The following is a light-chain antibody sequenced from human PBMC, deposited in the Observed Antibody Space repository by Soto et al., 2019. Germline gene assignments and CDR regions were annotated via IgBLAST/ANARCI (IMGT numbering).Light chain of an antibody. CDR2: AAS. Sequence: DIQMTQSPSSLSASVVGRVTITFRASQSISSYLNWHQQKPGKAPKLLIYAASSLQSGVPSRLSGSGSGTDFTLTISSLQPEDFATYYCQQSYSTPWTFGQGTKVDNK. V-gene: IGKV1-39*01. CDR3: QQSYSTPWT. J-gene: IGKJ1*01. CDR1: QSISSY.